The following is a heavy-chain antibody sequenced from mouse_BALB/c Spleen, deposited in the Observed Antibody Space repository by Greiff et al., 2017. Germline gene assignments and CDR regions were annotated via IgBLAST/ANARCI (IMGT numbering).Heavy chain of an antibody. D-gene: IGHD2-3*01. J-gene: IGHJ1*01. Sequence: EVQLHQSGTVLARPGASVKMSCKASGYTFTSYWMHWVKQRPGQGLEWIGAIYPGNSDTSYNQKFKGKAKLTAVTSTSTAYMELSSLTNEDSAVYYCARRIYDGYYGYFDVWGAGTTVTVSS. CDR3: ARRIYDGYYGYFDV. CDR1: GYTFTSYW. V-gene: IGHV1-5*01. CDR2: IYPGNSDT.